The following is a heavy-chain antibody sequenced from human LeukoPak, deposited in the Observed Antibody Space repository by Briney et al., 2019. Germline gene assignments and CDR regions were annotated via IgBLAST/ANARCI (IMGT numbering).Heavy chain of an antibody. CDR2: IYTSGST. V-gene: IGHV4-61*02. Sequence: SETLSLTCTVSGGSISSGSYYWSWIRQPAGKGLEWIGRIYTSGSTNYNPSLKSRVTISVDTSKNQFSLKLSSVTAADTAVYYCARDLGPHYYDSSGQGFDPWGQGTLVTVSS. D-gene: IGHD3-22*01. J-gene: IGHJ5*02. CDR1: GGSISSGSYY. CDR3: ARDLGPHYYDSSGQGFDP.